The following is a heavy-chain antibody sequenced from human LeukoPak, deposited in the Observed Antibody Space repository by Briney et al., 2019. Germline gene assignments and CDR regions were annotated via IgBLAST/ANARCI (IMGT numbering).Heavy chain of an antibody. V-gene: IGHV3-30*18. Sequence: PGRSLRLSCAASGFTFSSYAMHWVRQAPGKGLEWVAVISYDGSNKYYADSVKGRFTISRDNSKNTLYLQMNSLRAEDTAVYYCAKKPLRAYSPIDAFDVWGQGTMVTVSS. CDR3: AKKPLRAYSPIDAFDV. CDR1: GFTFSSYA. D-gene: IGHD5-18*01. CDR2: ISYDGSNK. J-gene: IGHJ3*01.